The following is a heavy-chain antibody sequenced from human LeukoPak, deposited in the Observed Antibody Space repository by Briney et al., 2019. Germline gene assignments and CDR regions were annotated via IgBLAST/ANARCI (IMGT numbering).Heavy chain of an antibody. D-gene: IGHD3-16*01. Sequence: PGGSLTLSCAASGFTFSTYGMHWVRQAPGKGLEWVAFMRNDGSNKYYADSVRGRFTISTDNSKHTLYLQMNSLKAEDMAVYYCAKANKGGGSNNLGYFHHWGQGTLVTVSS. CDR2: MRNDGSNK. CDR1: GFTFSTYG. V-gene: IGHV3-30*02. J-gene: IGHJ1*01. CDR3: AKANKGGGSNNLGYFHH.